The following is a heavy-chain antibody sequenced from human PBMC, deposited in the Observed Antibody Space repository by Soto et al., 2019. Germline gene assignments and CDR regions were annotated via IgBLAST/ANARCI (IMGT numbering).Heavy chain of an antibody. CDR3: GRCYCSVGSCYACWHFDL. D-gene: IGHD2-15*01. Sequence: QVQLVQSGGEVKKPGASVKVSCQASGYTFSDYAISWVRQAPGQGLEWMGWISASTRNTDQAQNFQGRVILTLDTSPKQGYMEVRSLGSDDTAGYYCGRCYCSVGSCYACWHFDLWGRGTLVTVSS. V-gene: IGHV1-18*01. CDR1: GYTFSDYA. J-gene: IGHJ2*01. CDR2: ISASTRNT.